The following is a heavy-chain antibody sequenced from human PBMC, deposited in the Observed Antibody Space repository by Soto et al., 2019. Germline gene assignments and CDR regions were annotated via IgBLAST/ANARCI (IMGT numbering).Heavy chain of an antibody. J-gene: IGHJ3*02. Sequence: GASVKVSCKASGFTFTSSAVQWVRQARGQRLEWIGWIVVGSGNTNYAQKFQERVTITRDMSTSTAYMELSSLRSEDTAVYYCAARVISYYDSSGYSIENAFDIWGQGTMVTVSS. CDR3: AARVISYYDSSGYSIENAFDI. D-gene: IGHD3-22*01. CDR2: IVVGSGNT. CDR1: GFTFTSSA. V-gene: IGHV1-58*01.